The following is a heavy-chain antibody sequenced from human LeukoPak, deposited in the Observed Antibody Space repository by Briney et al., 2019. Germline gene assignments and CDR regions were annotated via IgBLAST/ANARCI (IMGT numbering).Heavy chain of an antibody. CDR1: GFTFDDYA. V-gene: IGHV3-9*01. Sequence: QTGRSLRLSCAASGFTFDDYAMHWVRQAPGKGLEWVSGISWNSGYIGYEDSVKGRFTISRDNAKNSLYLQMNSLRAEDTALYYCAKGSYGSGSYVDYWGQGTLITVSS. D-gene: IGHD3-10*01. J-gene: IGHJ4*02. CDR2: ISWNSGYI. CDR3: AKGSYGSGSYVDY.